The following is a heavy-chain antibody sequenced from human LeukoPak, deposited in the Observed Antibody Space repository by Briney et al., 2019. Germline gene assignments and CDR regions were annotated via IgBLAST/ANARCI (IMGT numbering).Heavy chain of an antibody. V-gene: IGHV3-30*02. CDR1: GFTFNSYG. J-gene: IGHJ6*03. CDR3: AKNRGAGSHYYYHMNV. CDR2: IRSDASNK. D-gene: IGHD1-26*01. Sequence: GVSLRLSCAASGFTFNSYGMHWVRQAPGKGLEWVAFIRSDASNKYYADSVKGRFTISRDNSKNTLYLQLNSLRVEDTAVYYCAKNRGAGSHYYYHMNVWGKGTTVTVSS.